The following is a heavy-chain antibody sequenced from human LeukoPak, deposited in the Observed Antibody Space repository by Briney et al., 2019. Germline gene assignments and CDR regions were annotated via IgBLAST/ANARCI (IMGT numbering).Heavy chain of an antibody. CDR3: ARDYNAEDYEMSQHSVVHDY. V-gene: IGHV3-21*01. CDR2: ISSSSSYI. Sequence: KPGGSLRLSCAASGFTFSSYSMNWVRQTPGKGLEWVSSISSSSSYIYYADSVKGRFTISRDNAKNSLYLQMNSLRAEDTAVYYCARDYNAEDYEMSQHSVVHDYWGQGTLVTVSS. J-gene: IGHJ4*02. D-gene: IGHD4-17*01. CDR1: GFTFSSYS.